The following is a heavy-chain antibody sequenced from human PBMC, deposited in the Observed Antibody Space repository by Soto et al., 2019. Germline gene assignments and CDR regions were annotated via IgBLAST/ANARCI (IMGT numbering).Heavy chain of an antibody. CDR1: GGSISSSSYY. CDR2: IYYSGST. Sequence: PSETLSLTCTVSGGSISSSSYYWSWIRQPPGKGLEWIGSIYYSGSTYYKPSLKSRVTISVDTSKNQFSLKLSSVTAADTDEKYCARQENPTGQHDYGGNSHYYYGMDVWGQGTTVTVSS. V-gene: IGHV4-39*01. CDR3: ARQENPTGQHDYGGNSHYYYGMDV. D-gene: IGHD4-17*01. J-gene: IGHJ6*02.